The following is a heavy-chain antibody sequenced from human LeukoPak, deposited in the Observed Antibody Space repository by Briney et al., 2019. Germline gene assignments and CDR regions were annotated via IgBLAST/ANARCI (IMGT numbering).Heavy chain of an antibody. D-gene: IGHD3-3*01. J-gene: IGHJ3*02. Sequence: GGSLRLSCAASGFTVSSNYMSWVRQAPGKGLEWVSVIYSGGSTYYADSVKGRFTISRDNSKNTLYLQMNSLRAEGTAVYYCAXAVSGDFWSGYXTVGAFDIWGQGTMVTVSS. CDR2: IYSGGST. CDR3: AXAVSGDFWSGYXTVGAFDI. CDR1: GFTVSSNY. V-gene: IGHV3-53*01.